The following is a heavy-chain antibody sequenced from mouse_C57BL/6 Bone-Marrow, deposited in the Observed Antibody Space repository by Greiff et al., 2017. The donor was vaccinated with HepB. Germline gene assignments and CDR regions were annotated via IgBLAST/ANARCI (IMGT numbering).Heavy chain of an antibody. D-gene: IGHD1-1*01. Sequence: EVQLKESGPGLVKPSQSLSLTCSVTGYSITSGYYWNWIRQFPGNKLEWMGYISYDGSNNYNPSLKNRISITRDTSKNQFFLKLNSVTTEDTATYYCATVVPYAMDYWGQGTSVTVSS. CDR2: ISYDGSN. J-gene: IGHJ4*01. V-gene: IGHV3-6*01. CDR1: GYSITSGYY. CDR3: ATVVPYAMDY.